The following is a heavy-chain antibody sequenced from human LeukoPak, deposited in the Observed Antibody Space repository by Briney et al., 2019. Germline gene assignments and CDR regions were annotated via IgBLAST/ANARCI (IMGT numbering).Heavy chain of an antibody. CDR2: ISGSGGST. J-gene: IGHJ4*02. CDR3: AKDRGGNYLFYLDY. D-gene: IGHD1-26*01. Sequence: GGSLRLSCAASGFTFSNYAMTWVRQAPGKGLEWVSGISGSGGSTYYAASVKGRFTISRDNSKNTLYLQMNSLRAEDTAVYYCAKDRGGNYLFYLDYWGQGTLVTVSS. V-gene: IGHV3-23*01. CDR1: GFTFSNYA.